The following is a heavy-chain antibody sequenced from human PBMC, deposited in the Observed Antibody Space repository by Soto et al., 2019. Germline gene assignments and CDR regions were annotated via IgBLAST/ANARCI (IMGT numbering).Heavy chain of an antibody. D-gene: IGHD6-19*01. CDR3: ARRRRRAVAGHYYYYYRDG. Sequence: PGESLKISCKGSGYSFTSYWIGWVLQMPGKGLEWMGIVYPGDSDTRYSASFRGQVTISADKSISTAQLQWSGLKASNNAIYYCARRRRRAVAGHYYYYYRDGWCKGTPVT. CDR2: VYPGDSDT. J-gene: IGHJ6*03. V-gene: IGHV5-51*01. CDR1: GYSFTSYW.